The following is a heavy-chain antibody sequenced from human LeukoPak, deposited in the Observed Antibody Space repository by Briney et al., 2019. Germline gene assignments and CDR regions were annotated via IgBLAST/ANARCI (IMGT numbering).Heavy chain of an antibody. D-gene: IGHD2/OR15-2a*01. Sequence: GGSXXLSCTASGXIFDDYAMHWVRQAPGKXXXXXSGXSWRSGSIEYADSVEGRFTISRDNAKNSLYLQMDNLRAEDTAFYYCGSSTFHYYYHGMDVWGQGATVTVSS. J-gene: IGHJ6*02. V-gene: IGHV3-9*01. CDR1: GXIFDDYA. CDR2: XSWRSGSI. CDR3: GSSTFHYYYHGMDV.